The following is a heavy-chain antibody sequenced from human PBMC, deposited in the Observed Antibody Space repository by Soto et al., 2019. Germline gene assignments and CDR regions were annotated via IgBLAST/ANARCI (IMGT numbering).Heavy chain of an antibody. CDR2: IYYSGST. Sequence: PSETLSLTCTVPGGSISSYYWSWIRQPPGKGLEWIGYIYYSGSTNYNPSLKSRVTISVDTSKNQFSLKLSSVTAADTAVYYCARPRPDYYYYYMDVWGKGTTVTISS. CDR1: GGSISSYY. CDR3: ARPRPDYYYYYMDV. J-gene: IGHJ6*03. V-gene: IGHV4-59*08.